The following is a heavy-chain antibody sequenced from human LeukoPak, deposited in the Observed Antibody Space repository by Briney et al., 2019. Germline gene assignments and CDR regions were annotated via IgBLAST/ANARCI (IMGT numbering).Heavy chain of an antibody. CDR3: ATDIVATRVGDYVDY. CDR1: GFSFSTYS. Sequence: SGGSLRLSCAASGFSFSTYSMNWVRQAPGKGLEWVSSISSSASHVYYADSVKGRFSISRDNAKNSLYLQMNSLRAEDTAVYYCATDIVATRVGDYVDYWGQGTLVTVSS. D-gene: IGHD5-12*01. J-gene: IGHJ4*02. V-gene: IGHV3-21*04. CDR2: ISSSASHV.